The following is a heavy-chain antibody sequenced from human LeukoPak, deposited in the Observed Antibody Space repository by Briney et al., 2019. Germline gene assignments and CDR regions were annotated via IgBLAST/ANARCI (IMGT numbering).Heavy chain of an antibody. V-gene: IGHV4-61*02. J-gene: IGHJ2*01. CDR1: GGSISSGSYY. Sequence: PSETLSLTCTVSGGSISSGSYYWSWIRQPAGKGLEWIGRFYTSGSTNYNPSLKSRVSISVDTSKNQFSLKLSSVTAADTAVYYCARPYSSSPIDIYWYFDLWGRGTLVTVSS. CDR2: FYTSGST. D-gene: IGHD6-13*01. CDR3: ARPYSSSPIDIYWYFDL.